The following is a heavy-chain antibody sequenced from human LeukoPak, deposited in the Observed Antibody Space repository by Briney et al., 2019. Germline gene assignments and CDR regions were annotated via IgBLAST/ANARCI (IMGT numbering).Heavy chain of an antibody. V-gene: IGHV4-34*01. CDR1: GGSFSGYY. D-gene: IGHD4-17*01. Sequence: SETLSLTCAVYGGSFSGYYWSWIRQPPGKGLEWIGEINHSGSTNYNPYLKSRVTISVDTSKNQFSLKLSSVTAADTAVYYCARGRGTVTTYPWFDPWGQGTLVTVSS. CDR2: INHSGST. J-gene: IGHJ5*02. CDR3: ARGRGTVTTYPWFDP.